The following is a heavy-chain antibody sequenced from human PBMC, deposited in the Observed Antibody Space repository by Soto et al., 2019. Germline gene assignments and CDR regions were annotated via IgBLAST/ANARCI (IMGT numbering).Heavy chain of an antibody. V-gene: IGHV3-13*01. D-gene: IGHD6-19*01. J-gene: IGHJ4*02. CDR1: GFTFSSYD. CDR2: IGTAGDT. CDR3: ARSFYSSGPFDY. Sequence: GGSLRLSCAASGFTFSSYDMHWVRQATGKGLEWVSAIGTAGDTYYPGSVKGRFTISRENAKNSLYLQMNSLRAGDTAVYYCARSFYSSGPFDYWGQGTLVTVSS.